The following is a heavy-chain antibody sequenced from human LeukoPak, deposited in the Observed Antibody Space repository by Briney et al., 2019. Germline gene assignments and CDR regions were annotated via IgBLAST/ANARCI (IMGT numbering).Heavy chain of an antibody. Sequence: GGSLRLSCVASGFTFSSYAMSWVRQAPGKGLEWVSGITSSGGTTFYADSVKGRFTISRDNAKNSLYLQMNSLRAEDTAVYYCARGERGSYFGYWGQGTLVTVSS. D-gene: IGHD3-16*01. CDR3: ARGERGSYFGY. V-gene: IGHV3-23*01. CDR1: GFTFSSYA. CDR2: ITSSGGTT. J-gene: IGHJ4*02.